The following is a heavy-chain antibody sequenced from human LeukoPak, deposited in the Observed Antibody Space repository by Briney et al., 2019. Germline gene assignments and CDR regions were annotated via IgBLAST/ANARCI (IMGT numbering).Heavy chain of an antibody. V-gene: IGHV3-23*01. Sequence: GGSLRLSCAASGFTFSSFAMIWVRQAPGKGLDWVSGISGGGDTTYYADSAKGRFTISRDNPKNMVNLQMNSLRAEDTVVYYCAQGGSYYDFWSGYSAIWGQGTLVSVSS. CDR3: AQGGSYYDFWSGYSAI. J-gene: IGHJ4*02. D-gene: IGHD3-3*01. CDR2: ISGGGDTT. CDR1: GFTFSSFA.